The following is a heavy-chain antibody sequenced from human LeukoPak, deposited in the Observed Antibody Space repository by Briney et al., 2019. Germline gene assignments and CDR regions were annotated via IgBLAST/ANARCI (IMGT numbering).Heavy chain of an antibody. J-gene: IGHJ4*02. CDR2: IWYDGSNK. Sequence: GGSLRLSCAASGFTFSSYGMHWVRQAPGKGLEWVAVIWYDGSNKYYADSVKGRFTISRDNSKNTLYLQMNSLRAEDTAAFYCARTLEYSSSPRGFDYWGQGTLVTVSS. CDR1: GFTFSSYG. V-gene: IGHV3-33*01. D-gene: IGHD6-13*01. CDR3: ARTLEYSSSPRGFDY.